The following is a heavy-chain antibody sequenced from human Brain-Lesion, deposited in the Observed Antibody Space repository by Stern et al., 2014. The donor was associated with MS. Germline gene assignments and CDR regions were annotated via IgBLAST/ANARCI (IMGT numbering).Heavy chain of an antibody. CDR3: AKDRQYLTYFFDH. V-gene: IGHV3-30*18. CDR2: VSYDGSNK. D-gene: IGHD2/OR15-2a*01. Sequence: VQLEESGGGVVQPGRPLRLSCVASGFTFGSCAMHWVRQAPGKGLEWVAGVSYDGSNKYYADSVKVRFTISRDNSQNTLYMQMSSLRPEDTAVYYCAKDRQYLTYFFDHWGQGSLVTVSS. J-gene: IGHJ5*02. CDR1: GFTFGSCA.